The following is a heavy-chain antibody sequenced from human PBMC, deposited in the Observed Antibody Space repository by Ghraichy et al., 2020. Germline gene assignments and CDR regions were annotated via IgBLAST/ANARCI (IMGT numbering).Heavy chain of an antibody. CDR2: IYYSGST. Sequence: SETLSLTCTVSGGSISSYYWSWIRQPPGKGLEWIGYIYYSGSTNYNPSLKSRVTISVDTSKNQFSLKLSSVTAADTAVYYCARGFGVATSRPVFDYWGQGTLVTVSS. J-gene: IGHJ4*02. D-gene: IGHD5-24*01. CDR3: ARGFGVATSRPVFDY. V-gene: IGHV4-59*01. CDR1: GGSISSYY.